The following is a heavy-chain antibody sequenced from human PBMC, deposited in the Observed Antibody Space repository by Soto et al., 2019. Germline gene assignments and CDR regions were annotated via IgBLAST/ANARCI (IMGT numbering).Heavy chain of an antibody. V-gene: IGHV4-34*01. CDR1: GGSFSGYY. D-gene: IGHD4-17*01. CDR3: ARTGDGDYGDY. J-gene: IGHJ4*02. Sequence: SETLSLTCAVYGGSFSGYYWSWIRQPPGKGLEWIGEINHSGSTNYNPSLKSRVTISVDTSKNQFSLKLSSVTAADTAVYYCARTGDGDYGDYWGQGTLVTVSS. CDR2: INHSGST.